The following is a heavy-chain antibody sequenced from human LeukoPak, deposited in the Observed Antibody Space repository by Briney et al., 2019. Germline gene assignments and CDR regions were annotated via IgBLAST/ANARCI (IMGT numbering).Heavy chain of an antibody. J-gene: IGHJ4*02. Sequence: KASETLSLTCAVYGESFSGYYWSWIRQPPGKGLEWIGEINHSGSTNYNPSLKSRVTISVDTSKNQFSLKLSSVTAADTAVYYCAGSPRAYFDYWGQGTLVTVSS. D-gene: IGHD2-15*01. CDR3: AGSPRAYFDY. CDR1: GESFSGYY. CDR2: INHSGST. V-gene: IGHV4-34*09.